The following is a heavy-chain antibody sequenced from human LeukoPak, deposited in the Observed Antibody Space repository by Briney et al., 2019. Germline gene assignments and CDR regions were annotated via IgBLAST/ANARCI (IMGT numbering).Heavy chain of an antibody. CDR1: GFTVSSNY. Sequence: TGRSLRLSCAASGFTVSSNYMSWVRQAPGKGLEWVSVIYSGGTTYYADSVKGRFTISRDKSKNTLYLQMNSLRAEDTAVYYCARRGDGGLSFDYWGQGTLVTVSS. D-gene: IGHD2-21*02. V-gene: IGHV3-66*04. CDR2: IYSGGTT. J-gene: IGHJ4*02. CDR3: ARRGDGGLSFDY.